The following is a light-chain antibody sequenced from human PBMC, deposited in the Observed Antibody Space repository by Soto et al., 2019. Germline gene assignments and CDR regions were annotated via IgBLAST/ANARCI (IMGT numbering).Light chain of an antibody. CDR2: AAS. CDR1: QTVSSSY. CDR3: QQYRSSPRT. J-gene: IGKJ1*01. V-gene: IGKV3-20*01. Sequence: EIVLTQSPGTLSLSPGERATLSCRASQTVSSSYLAWYQKTPGQAPRLLIYAASSRATGIPDRFSGSGSGKPFNLTISRLEPEDFAVYYCQQYRSSPRTFGQGTKVEIK.